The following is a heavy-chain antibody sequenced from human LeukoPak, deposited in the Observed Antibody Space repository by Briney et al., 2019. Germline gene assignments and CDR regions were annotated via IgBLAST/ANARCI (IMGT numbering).Heavy chain of an antibody. D-gene: IGHD5-12*01. V-gene: IGHV4-59*01. J-gene: IGHJ5*02. CDR3: ARDFGYSGYEGWFDP. CDR1: VDSLTNYY. Sequence: PPEALSLTCTVPVDSLTNYYWSWIRPPPGGGRGWMCHIYYSGNTKYNPSLRSRVSISVDTSKNHFSLRLSSVTAADTAVYYCARDFGYSGYEGWFDPWGQGTLVTVSS. CDR2: IYYSGNT.